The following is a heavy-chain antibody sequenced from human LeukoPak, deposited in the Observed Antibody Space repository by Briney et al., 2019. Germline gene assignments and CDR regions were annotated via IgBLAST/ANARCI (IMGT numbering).Heavy chain of an antibody. CDR1: GGTFSSYA. D-gene: IGHD6-13*01. Sequence: GASVKVSCKASGGTFSSYAISWVRQAPGQGLEWMGGIIPIFGTANYAQKFQGRVTITADESTSTAYMELSSLRSEDTAVYYCARGQQQPRPYNWFDPWGQGTLVTVSS. V-gene: IGHV1-69*13. J-gene: IGHJ5*02. CDR3: ARGQQQPRPYNWFDP. CDR2: IIPIFGTA.